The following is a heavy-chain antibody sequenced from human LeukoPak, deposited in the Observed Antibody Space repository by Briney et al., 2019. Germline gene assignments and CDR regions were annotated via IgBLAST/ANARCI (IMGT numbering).Heavy chain of an antibody. V-gene: IGHV1-3*04. CDR2: IDTANGNT. J-gene: IGHJ6*02. CDR3: ARGVGYNYGLYYQYGMDV. CDR1: GYTFNSHV. D-gene: IGHD5-18*01. Sequence: ASVKVPCKAYGYTFNSHVIHWVRQAPGPRLDCMGWIDTANGNTQNSQNFQVRVTITRDTSPSTAYMELSSLRSEDTAVYYCARGVGYNYGLYYQYGMDVWGQGTTVTVSS.